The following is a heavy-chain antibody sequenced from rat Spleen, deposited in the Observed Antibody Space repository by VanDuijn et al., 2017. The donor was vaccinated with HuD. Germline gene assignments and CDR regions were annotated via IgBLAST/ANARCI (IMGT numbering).Heavy chain of an antibody. V-gene: IGHV5S14*01. CDR3: ARRPGYNGYWFLDF. CDR1: GFTFNNYG. D-gene: IGHD1-4*01. Sequence: EVQLVESGGGLVQPGRSLKLSCAASGFTFNNYGMAWVRQIPTKGLEWVASISTGGGNTYYPDSVKGRFTISRDNTKNTQYFQVDSLRSEDTATYYCARRPGYNGYWFLDFWGPGTMVTVSS. J-gene: IGHJ1*01. CDR2: ISTGGGNT.